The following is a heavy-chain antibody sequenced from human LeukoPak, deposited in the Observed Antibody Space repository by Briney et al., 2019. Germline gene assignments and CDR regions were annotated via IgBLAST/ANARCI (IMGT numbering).Heavy chain of an antibody. CDR1: VFTFSDFW. CDR2: IRPDGTDA. V-gene: IGHV3-74*01. D-gene: IGHD7-27*01. CDR3: ARDMWGTFDY. J-gene: IGHJ4*02. Sequence: GGSLRLSCAASVFTFSDFWIPGVRHAPGKARVWVSRIRPDGTDASYADSVKGRFTISRDNARNTLFLQIKSLRDEDTAVYYCARDMWGTFDYWGQGTLVSVSS.